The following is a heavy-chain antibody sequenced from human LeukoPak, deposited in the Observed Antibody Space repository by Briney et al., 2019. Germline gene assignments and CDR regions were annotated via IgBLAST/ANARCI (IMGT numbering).Heavy chain of an antibody. D-gene: IGHD3-22*01. CDR2: ISGSDGST. CDR3: AKESSSGYFN. Sequence: GGSLRLSCAASGFTFSSYVMNWVRQAPGKGLEWVSTISGSDGSTYYADSVKGRFTISRDNSKNTLYLEMNSLRAEDTAIYYCAKESSSGYFNWGQGTLVSVSS. CDR1: GFTFSSYV. J-gene: IGHJ4*02. V-gene: IGHV3-23*01.